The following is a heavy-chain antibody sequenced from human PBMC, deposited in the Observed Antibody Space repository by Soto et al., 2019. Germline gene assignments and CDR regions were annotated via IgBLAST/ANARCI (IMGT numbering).Heavy chain of an antibody. CDR2: IYYSGNT. D-gene: IGHD4-17*01. CDR3: ARRYGDCFDF. V-gene: IGHV4-59*08. CDR1: GGSISSYY. Sequence: PSETLSLTCTVSGGSISSYYWSWIRQPPGKGLEWIGYIYYSGNTNYNPTRKCRVTISVDTSKNQSSLKLSSVTAAYTAVYYCARRYGDCFDFWGQGTLVTVSS. J-gene: IGHJ4*02.